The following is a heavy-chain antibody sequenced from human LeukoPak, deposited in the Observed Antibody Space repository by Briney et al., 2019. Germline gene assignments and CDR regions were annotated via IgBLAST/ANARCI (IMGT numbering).Heavy chain of an antibody. CDR2: ISAYNGNT. CDR3: ARDQYYYDSSVDY. CDR1: GGTFSSYA. Sequence: GASVKVSCKASGGTFSSYAISWVRQAPGQGLEWMGWISAYNGNTNYAQKLQGRVTMTTDTSTSTAYMELRSLRSDDTAVYYCARDQYYYDSSVDYWGQGTLVTVSS. J-gene: IGHJ4*02. V-gene: IGHV1-18*01. D-gene: IGHD3-22*01.